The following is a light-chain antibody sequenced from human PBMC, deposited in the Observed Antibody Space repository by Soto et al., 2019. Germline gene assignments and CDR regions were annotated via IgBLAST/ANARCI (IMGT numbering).Light chain of an antibody. J-gene: IGLJ3*02. CDR2: EVS. Sequence: QSALTQPASVSGSPGQSITISCTGTSSDVGGYNYVSWYQQHPGKAPKLMIYEVSNRPSGVSNRFSGSKSGNTASLTISGLQAEDEAHYYCSSYTTSGTLAFGGGTKLTVL. V-gene: IGLV2-14*01. CDR1: SSDVGGYNY. CDR3: SSYTTSGTLA.